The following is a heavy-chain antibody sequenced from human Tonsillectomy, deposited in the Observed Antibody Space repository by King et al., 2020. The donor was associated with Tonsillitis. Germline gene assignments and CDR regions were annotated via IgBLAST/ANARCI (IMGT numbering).Heavy chain of an antibody. CDR2: IYPGDSDT. J-gene: IGHJ1*01. CDR3: SRLQACCRGGSSCSLGYFQH. Sequence: VQLVESGAEVKKTGESLKISCKGSGNSFSNYWIGWVRQVPGKGLEWMGIIYPGDSDTRYSPSFQGQVTISADKSISTAYLQWSSLKASDTAMYYCSRLQACCRGGSSCSLGYFQHWGQGTLVTVSS. CDR1: GNSFSNYW. V-gene: IGHV5-51*01. D-gene: IGHD2-15*01.